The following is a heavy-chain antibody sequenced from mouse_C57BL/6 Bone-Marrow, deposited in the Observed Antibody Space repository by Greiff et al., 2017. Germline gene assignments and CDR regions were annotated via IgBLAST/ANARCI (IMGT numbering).Heavy chain of an antibody. Sequence: QVQLKESGAELVRPGTSVKLSCKASGYTFTSYWMHWVKQRPGQGLEWIGVIDPSDSYTNYNQKFKGKATLTVDTSSSTAYMQLSSLTSEDSAVYYCAKKKGRWYFDVWGTGTTVTVSS. V-gene: IGHV1-59*01. CDR2: IDPSDSYT. J-gene: IGHJ1*03. CDR3: AKKKGRWYFDV. D-gene: IGHD1-1*01. CDR1: GYTFTSYW.